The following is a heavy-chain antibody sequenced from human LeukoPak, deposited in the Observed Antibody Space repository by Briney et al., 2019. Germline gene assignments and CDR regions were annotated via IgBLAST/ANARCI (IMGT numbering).Heavy chain of an antibody. V-gene: IGHV3-74*01. Sequence: GGALRLSCAASGFTFSRLWMHWVRQAPGKGLVWVSCINSDGSSTSYADSVKGRFTISRDNAKNTLYLQMNSLRAEDTAVYYCARTYFGSGSDYWGQGTLVTVSS. CDR2: INSDGSST. CDR1: GFTFSRLW. CDR3: ARTYFGSGSDY. D-gene: IGHD3-10*01. J-gene: IGHJ4*02.